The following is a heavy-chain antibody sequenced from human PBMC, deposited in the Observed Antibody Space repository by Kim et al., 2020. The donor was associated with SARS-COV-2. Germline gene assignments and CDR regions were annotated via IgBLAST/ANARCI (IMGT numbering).Heavy chain of an antibody. CDR2: IIPIFGTA. Sequence: SVKVSCKASGGTFSSYAISWVRQAPGQGLEWMGGIIPIFGTANYAQKFQGRVTITADESTSTAYMELSSLRSEDTAVYYCARDRVLYIQSDNWFDPWGQGTLVTVSS. V-gene: IGHV1-69*13. J-gene: IGHJ5*02. CDR3: ARDRVLYIQSDNWFDP. D-gene: IGHD5-18*01. CDR1: GGTFSSYA.